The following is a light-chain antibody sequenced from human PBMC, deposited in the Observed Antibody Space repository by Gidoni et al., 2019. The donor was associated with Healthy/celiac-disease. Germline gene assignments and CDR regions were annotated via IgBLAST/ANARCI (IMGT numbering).Light chain of an antibody. V-gene: IGKV3-15*01. CDR1: QSVSSN. J-gene: IGKJ2*01. CDR2: GAS. CDR3: QQYNNWSYT. Sequence: EIVMTQSPATLSVSPGERATLSCRASQSVSSNLAWYQQKPGQAPRLLIYGASTRATGIPARFSGSGYGTEFTLTISSLQSEDFAVYYCQQYNNWSYTFGQGTKLEIK.